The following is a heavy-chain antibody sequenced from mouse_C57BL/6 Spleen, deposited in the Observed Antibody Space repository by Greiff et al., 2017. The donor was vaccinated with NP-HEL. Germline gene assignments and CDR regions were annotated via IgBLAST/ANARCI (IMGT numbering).Heavy chain of an antibody. V-gene: IGHV14-4*01. CDR2: IDPENGDT. J-gene: IGHJ3*01. Sequence: EVQLQQSGAELVRPGASVKLSCTASGFNIKDDYMHWVKQRPEQGLEWIGWIDPENGDTEYASKFQGQATITADTSSNTAYLQLSSLTSEDTAVYFCTARGSGGFAYWGQGTLVTVSA. CDR3: TARGSGGFAY. D-gene: IGHD1-1*02. CDR1: GFNIKDDY.